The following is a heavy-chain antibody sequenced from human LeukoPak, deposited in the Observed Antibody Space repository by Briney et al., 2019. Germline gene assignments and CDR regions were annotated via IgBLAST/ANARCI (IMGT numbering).Heavy chain of an antibody. J-gene: IGHJ4*02. D-gene: IGHD5-12*01. Sequence: SVKVSCKASGFTFTSSAVQWVRQARGQRLEWIGWIVVGSGNTNYAQKFQERVTITRDMSTSTAYMELSSLRSEDTAVYYCAAVTLGGWLPACLHDYWGQGTLVTVSS. CDR3: AAVTLGGWLPACLHDY. CDR1: GFTFTSSA. V-gene: IGHV1-58*01. CDR2: IVVGSGNT.